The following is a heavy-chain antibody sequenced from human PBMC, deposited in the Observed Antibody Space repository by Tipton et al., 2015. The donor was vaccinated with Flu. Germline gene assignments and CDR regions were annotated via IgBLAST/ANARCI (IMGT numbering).Heavy chain of an antibody. CDR3: ARRSYSNYVSDPKNWFDP. CDR1: GVSITSGDYF. CDR2: IHTNGDT. Sequence: TLSLTCTVSGVSITSGDYFWTWIRQPAGKGLEWIGRIHTNGDTIYNPSLKSRVTISVDTSKNQFSLKVISVTAADTAVYYCARRSYSNYVSDPKNWFDPWGQGILVTVSS. D-gene: IGHD4-11*01. V-gene: IGHV4-61*02. J-gene: IGHJ5*02.